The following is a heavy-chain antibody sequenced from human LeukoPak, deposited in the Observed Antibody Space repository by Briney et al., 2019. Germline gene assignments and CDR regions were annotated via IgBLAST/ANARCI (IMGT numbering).Heavy chain of an antibody. CDR1: GFSFSTYG. J-gene: IGHJ3*02. CDR3: AKGAIWYGDYWEAFDI. CDR2: ISYDGSNK. V-gene: IGHV3-30*18. Sequence: GGSLRLSCAASGFSFSTYGMYWVRQAPGKGLEWVAVISYDGSNKYYADFVKGRFTIFRDNSKNTLYLQMNSLRTEDTAVYYCAKGAIWYGDYWEAFDIWGQGTMVTVSS. D-gene: IGHD4-17*01.